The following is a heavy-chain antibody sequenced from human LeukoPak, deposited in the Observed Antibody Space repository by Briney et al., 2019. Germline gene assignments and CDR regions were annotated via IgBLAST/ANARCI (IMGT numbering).Heavy chain of an antibody. V-gene: IGHV4-59*01. D-gene: IGHD3-22*01. CDR1: GGSISSYH. Sequence: SETLSLTCTVSGGSISSYHWSWIRQPPRTGLEWIGNIYDSGSTNYNPSLKSRVTISVDTSKNQCSLKLSSVTAADTAVYYCARQSISGSSLSYFDYWGQGTLVNVSS. CDR3: ARQSISGSSLSYFDY. CDR2: IYDSGST. J-gene: IGHJ4*02.